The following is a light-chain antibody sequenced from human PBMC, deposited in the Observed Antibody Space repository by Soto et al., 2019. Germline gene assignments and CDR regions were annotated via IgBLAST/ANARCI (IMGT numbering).Light chain of an antibody. CDR3: QQYGSSLRT. J-gene: IGKJ1*01. CDR1: QSVRSSY. Sequence: EIVLTQSPGTLSLSPGERATLSCRASQSVRSSYLAWYQQKPGQAPRLLIYAASSRATGIPDRFSGSGSGTDFTLTISRLEPEDFAVYYCQQYGSSLRTFSQGTKVDIK. CDR2: AAS. V-gene: IGKV3-20*01.